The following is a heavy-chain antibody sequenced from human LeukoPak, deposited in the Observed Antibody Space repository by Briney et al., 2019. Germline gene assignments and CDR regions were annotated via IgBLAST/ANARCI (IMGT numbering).Heavy chain of an antibody. V-gene: IGHV4-34*01. CDR2: INHSGST. Sequence: SETLSLTCAVYGGSFSGYYWSWIRQPPGKGLEWIGEINHSGSTNYNPSLKRRVTISVDTSKNQFSLKLSSVTAADTAVYYCARGPSILTGYYPFRYWGQGTLVTVSS. CDR1: GGSFSGYY. D-gene: IGHD3-9*01. J-gene: IGHJ4*02. CDR3: ARGPSILTGYYPFRY.